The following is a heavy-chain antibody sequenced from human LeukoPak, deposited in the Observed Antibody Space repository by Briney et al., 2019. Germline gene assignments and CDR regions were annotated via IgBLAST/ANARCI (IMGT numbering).Heavy chain of an antibody. Sequence: ASVTLSFKASGYTCTSYYTHWVRLAPGQGLEWMGWINPNSGGTNYAQKFQGRVTMTRDTSISTAYLELSRLRSDDTAVYYCAREGAAAGTHLDYWGQGTLVTVSS. J-gene: IGHJ4*02. D-gene: IGHD6-13*01. CDR1: GYTCTSYY. CDR3: AREGAAAGTHLDY. V-gene: IGHV1-2*02. CDR2: INPNSGGT.